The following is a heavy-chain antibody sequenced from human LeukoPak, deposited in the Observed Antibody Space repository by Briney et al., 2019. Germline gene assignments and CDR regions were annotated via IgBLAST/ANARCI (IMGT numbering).Heavy chain of an antibody. CDR2: ISGSGDII. CDR3: AKDRDCSGGSCYSAFDY. Sequence: GGSLRLSCAASGFTFSSYAMSWVPQAPGKGLECVSIISGSGDIIYYADSEKGRFTISRDNSKNTLSLQMTSLRAEDTAIYYCAKDRDCSGGSCYSAFDYWGQGTLVTVSS. CDR1: GFTFSSYA. V-gene: IGHV3-23*01. J-gene: IGHJ4*02. D-gene: IGHD2-15*01.